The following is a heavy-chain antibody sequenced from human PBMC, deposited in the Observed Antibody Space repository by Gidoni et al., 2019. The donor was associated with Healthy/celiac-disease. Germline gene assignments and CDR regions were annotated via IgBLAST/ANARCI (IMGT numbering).Heavy chain of an antibody. CDR1: GFTFSSYA. CDR2: ISSNGGST. J-gene: IGHJ4*02. D-gene: IGHD3-10*01. CDR3: VKGGIRNYYGSGSPLDHSY. V-gene: IGHV3-64D*06. Sequence: EVQLVESGGGLVQPGGSLRRSCSASGFTFSSYAMHWVRQAPGTGLEYVSAISSNGGSTYYADSVKGRFTISRDNSKNTLYLQRSSLRAEDTAVYYCVKGGIRNYYGSGSPLDHSYWGQGTLVTVSS.